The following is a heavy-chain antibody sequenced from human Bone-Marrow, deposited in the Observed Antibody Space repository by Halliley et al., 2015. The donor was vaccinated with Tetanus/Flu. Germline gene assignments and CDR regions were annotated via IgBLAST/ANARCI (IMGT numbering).Heavy chain of an antibody. CDR1: GFTFDNYA. CDR2: IHDRGDST. V-gene: IGHV3-23*01. Sequence: SLRLSCSASGFTFDNYAMSWVRQAPGKGLEWVSSIHDRGDSTYYADSAKGRFTISRDNSKNTLYLQMDSLRADDTAVYYCAKVLGRWLQSPTDYWGQGTRVTVSS. J-gene: IGHJ4*02. CDR3: AKVLGRWLQSPTDY. D-gene: IGHD5-12*01.